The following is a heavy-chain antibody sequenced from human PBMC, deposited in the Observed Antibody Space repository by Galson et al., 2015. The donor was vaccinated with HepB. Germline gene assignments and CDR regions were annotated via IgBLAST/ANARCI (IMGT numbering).Heavy chain of an antibody. V-gene: IGHV4-31*03. CDR1: GGSISSGAYSGGYY. D-gene: IGHD3-10*01. CDR3: ARPFSSGTYYNAVGY. Sequence: LSLTCTVSGGSISSGAYSGGYYWNWIRQHPGKGLEWIGYIYHSGSTYYNPSLESRVTISVDTSKNQFSLKLSSVTAADTAVYYCARPFSSGTYYNAVGYWGQGTLVTVSS. CDR2: IYHSGST. J-gene: IGHJ4*02.